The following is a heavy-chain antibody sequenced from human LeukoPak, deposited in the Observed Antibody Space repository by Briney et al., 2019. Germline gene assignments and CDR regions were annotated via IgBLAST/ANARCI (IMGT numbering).Heavy chain of an antibody. V-gene: IGHV1-2*02. CDR3: ARLEGYYDAYYFDY. D-gene: IGHD3-22*01. CDR2: INPKSGGT. Sequence: GASVKVSCKASEYTFTGYYVHWVRQAPGQGLEWMGWINPKSGGTNYVQRFQGRVTMTRDTSISTAYMELTSLRSDDTAVYYCARLEGYYDAYYFDYWGQGTLVTVSS. J-gene: IGHJ4*02. CDR1: EYTFTGYY.